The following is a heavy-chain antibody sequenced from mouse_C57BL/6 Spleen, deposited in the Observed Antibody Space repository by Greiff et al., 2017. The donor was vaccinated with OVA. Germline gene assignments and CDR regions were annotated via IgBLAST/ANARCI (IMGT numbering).Heavy chain of an antibody. CDR1: GFTFSNYW. Sequence: EVKLEESAGGLVQPGGSMKLSCVASGFTFSNYWMNWVRQSPEKGLEWVAQIRLKSDNYATHYAESVKGRFTISRDDSKSSVYLQMNNLRAEDTGIYYCTGGERGDPDYFDYWGQGTTLTVSS. D-gene: IGHD3-3*01. V-gene: IGHV6-3*01. J-gene: IGHJ2*01. CDR2: IRLKSDNYAT. CDR3: TGGERGDPDYFDY.